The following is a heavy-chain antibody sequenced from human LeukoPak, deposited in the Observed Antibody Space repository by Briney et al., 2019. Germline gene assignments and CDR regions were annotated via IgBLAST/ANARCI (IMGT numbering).Heavy chain of an antibody. CDR3: AKVTDSSGYGWCDY. J-gene: IGHJ4*02. V-gene: IGHV3-9*01. CDR1: GFTFDDYA. Sequence: GGSLRLSCAASGFTFDDYAMHWVRQAPGKGLEWVSGISWNSGSIGYADSVKGRFTISRDNSKNSLYLQMNSLRAEDTALYYCAKVTDSSGYGWCDYWGQGTLVTVSS. CDR2: ISWNSGSI. D-gene: IGHD3-22*01.